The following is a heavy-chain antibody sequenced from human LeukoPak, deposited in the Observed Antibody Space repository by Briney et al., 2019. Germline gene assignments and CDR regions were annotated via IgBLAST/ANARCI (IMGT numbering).Heavy chain of an antibody. V-gene: IGHV3-23*01. D-gene: IGHD1-26*01. Sequence: GGSLRLSCAASGFTFSSYAMSWVRQAPGKGLEWVSAISGSGGSTYYADSVKGRFTISRDNSKNTLYLQMNGLRAEDTAVYYCAKGRGIVGATLDYWGQGTLVTVSS. J-gene: IGHJ4*02. CDR1: GFTFSSYA. CDR3: AKGRGIVGATLDY. CDR2: ISGSGGST.